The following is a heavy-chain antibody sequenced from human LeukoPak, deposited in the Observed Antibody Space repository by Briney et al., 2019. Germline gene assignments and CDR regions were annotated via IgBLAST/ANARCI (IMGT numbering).Heavy chain of an antibody. Sequence: GASVKVSCKASGYTFTGYYMHWVRQAPGQGLEWMGWINPNSGGTNYAQKFQGRVTMTRGTSISTAYMELSRLRSDDTAVYYCARGYCSSTSCYSLGPHFDYWGQGTLVTVSS. D-gene: IGHD2-2*02. V-gene: IGHV1-2*02. CDR3: ARGYCSSTSCYSLGPHFDY. J-gene: IGHJ4*02. CDR1: GYTFTGYY. CDR2: INPNSGGT.